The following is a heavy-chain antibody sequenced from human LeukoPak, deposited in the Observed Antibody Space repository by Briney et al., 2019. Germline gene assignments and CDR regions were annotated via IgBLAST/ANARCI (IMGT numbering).Heavy chain of an antibody. CDR2: ISYDGTNK. CDR3: VTASPHMSTSGPGVY. CDR1: GFTFSSYG. V-gene: IGHV3-30*03. Sequence: GGSLRLSCAASGFTFSSYGMHWVRQAPGKGLEWVAVISYDGTNKYYADSVKGRFTISRDNSKSTVYLQMNSLRADDTAVYYCVTASPHMSTSGPGVYWGQGTLVTVSS. J-gene: IGHJ4*02. D-gene: IGHD5/OR15-5a*01.